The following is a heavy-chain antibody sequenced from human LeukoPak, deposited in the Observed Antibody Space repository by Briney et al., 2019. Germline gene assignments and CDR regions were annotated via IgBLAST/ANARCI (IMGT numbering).Heavy chain of an antibody. Sequence: SETLSLTCTVSGGSISSYYWSWIRQPPGKGLEWIGYIYYSGSTNYNPSLKSRVTISVDTSKNQFSLKLSSVTAADTAVYYCARPRTSGSDAFDIWGQGTMVTVSS. CDR1: GGSISSYY. V-gene: IGHV4-59*08. J-gene: IGHJ3*02. D-gene: IGHD1-1*01. CDR2: IYYSGST. CDR3: ARPRTSGSDAFDI.